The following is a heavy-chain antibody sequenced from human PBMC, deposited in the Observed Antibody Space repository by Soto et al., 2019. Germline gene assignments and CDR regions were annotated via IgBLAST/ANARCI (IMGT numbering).Heavy chain of an antibody. CDR1: GGTFDTYA. D-gene: IGHD2-2*01. Sequence: QVQLVQSGAEVKMPGSSVKVSCTASGGTFDTYALSWVRQAPGQGLEWLGGIIPIFTKPTYARKFQGRITITADESTNTVYLDLSSLTSDDTAVYYCARPGDIVVVGDFYYGMDVWGQGTTVIVSS. J-gene: IGHJ6*02. CDR3: ARPGDIVVVGDFYYGMDV. V-gene: IGHV1-69*01. CDR2: IIPIFTKP.